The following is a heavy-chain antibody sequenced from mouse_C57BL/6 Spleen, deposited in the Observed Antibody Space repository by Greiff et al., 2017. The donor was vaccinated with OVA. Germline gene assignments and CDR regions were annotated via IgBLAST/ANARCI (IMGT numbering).Heavy chain of an antibody. CDR3: ARNYGSAGWFAY. CDR1: GYTFTDYH. J-gene: IGHJ3*01. D-gene: IGHD1-1*01. V-gene: IGHV1-22*01. CDR2: INPNNGGT. Sequence: EVQLQQSGPELVKPGASVKMSCKASGYTFTDYHMHWVKQSHGKSLEWIGYINPNNGGTSYNQKFKGKATLTVNKSSSTAYMELRSLTSEDSAVYYCARNYGSAGWFAYWGQGTLVTVSA.